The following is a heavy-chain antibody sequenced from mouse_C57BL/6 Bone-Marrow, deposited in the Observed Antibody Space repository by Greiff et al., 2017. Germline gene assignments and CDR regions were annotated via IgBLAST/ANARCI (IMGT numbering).Heavy chain of an antibody. Sequence: EVMLVESGGGLVKPGGSLKLSCAASGFTFSDYGMHWVRQAPEKGLEWVAYISSGSSTIYYADTVKGRFIISRDNAKNTLFLQMTSLRSEDTAMYYCARYDWYYAMDYWGQGTSVTVSS. D-gene: IGHD2-12*01. CDR3: ARYDWYYAMDY. CDR1: GFTFSDYG. CDR2: ISSGSSTI. J-gene: IGHJ4*01. V-gene: IGHV5-17*01.